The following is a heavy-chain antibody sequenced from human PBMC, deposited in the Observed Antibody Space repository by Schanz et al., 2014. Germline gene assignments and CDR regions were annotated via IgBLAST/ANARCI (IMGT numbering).Heavy chain of an antibody. V-gene: IGHV3-11*01. CDR2: IGNGGVTI. CDR3: ARIGGSVFDY. D-gene: IGHD3-10*01. J-gene: IGHJ4*02. Sequence: QVQLVDSGGGLVKPGGSLRLSCTASGFPFSDNFMAWIRQPPGRGLEWVSYIGNGGVTIYYADSVKGRFTISRDNSKNSLYLQMNSLRAEDTAVYYCARIGGSVFDYWAQGTLVTVSS. CDR1: GFPFSDNF.